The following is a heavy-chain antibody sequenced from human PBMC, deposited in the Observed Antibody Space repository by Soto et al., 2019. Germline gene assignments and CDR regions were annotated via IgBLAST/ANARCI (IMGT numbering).Heavy chain of an antibody. CDR2: ISDSGSNT. J-gene: IGHJ6*02. CDR3: AKDLTPYYYGMDV. CDR1: GFTFSSYA. V-gene: IGHV3-30*18. Sequence: PGGSLRLSCAASGFTFSSYAMSWVRQAPGKGLEWVAVISDSGSNTYYADSVKGRFTISRDNSKNTLYLQMNSLRAEDTAVYYCAKDLTPYYYGMDVCGQGTTVTVS.